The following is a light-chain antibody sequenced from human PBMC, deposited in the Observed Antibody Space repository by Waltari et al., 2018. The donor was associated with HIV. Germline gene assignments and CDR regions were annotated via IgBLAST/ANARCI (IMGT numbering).Light chain of an antibody. CDR3: QQYYNTPFT. V-gene: IGKV1-27*01. J-gene: IGKJ3*01. CDR1: QGISNY. Sequence: DIQMTQSPSSLSASVGDRVTISCRASQGISNYLAWYQQKPGKPPKLLIYAASTLQLGVASRFNGSGTGTDFTLTISSLQAEDVAVYYCQQYYNTPFTFGPGTKVDI. CDR2: AAS.